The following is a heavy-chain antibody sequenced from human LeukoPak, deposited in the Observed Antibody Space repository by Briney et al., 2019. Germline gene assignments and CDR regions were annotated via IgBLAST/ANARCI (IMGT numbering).Heavy chain of an antibody. V-gene: IGHV4-59*01. CDR3: ARQSDPYYHYGLDF. J-gene: IGHJ6*02. Sequence: SETLSLTCALSGGSIKNYYWSWIRQPLGKGLEWIGYVYYTGTTSYNPSLKSRVTISVETSKDQFSLTLNSVTAADTAVYHCARQSDPYYHYGLDFWGQGTTVIVSS. CDR1: GGSIKNYY. CDR2: VYYTGTT.